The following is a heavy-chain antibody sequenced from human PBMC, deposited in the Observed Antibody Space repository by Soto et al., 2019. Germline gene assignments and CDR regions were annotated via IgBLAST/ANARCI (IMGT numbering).Heavy chain of an antibody. CDR1: GFKFSSYW. Sequence: GGSLRLSCATSGFKFSSYWMHWVRQTPGKGLVWVSRIDNDGRSAVYADSVKGRFTISRDNAKNTLYLQMNSLRAEDTAVYYCARVWTYFSTTSSYIDFCGQGTLVTVSS. CDR2: IDNDGRSA. CDR3: ARVWTYFSTTSSYIDF. D-gene: IGHD2-2*02. J-gene: IGHJ4*02. V-gene: IGHV3-74*01.